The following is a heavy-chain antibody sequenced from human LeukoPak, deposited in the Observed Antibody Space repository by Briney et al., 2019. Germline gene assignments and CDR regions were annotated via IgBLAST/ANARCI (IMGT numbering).Heavy chain of an antibody. CDR2: ISSSSSYT. J-gene: IGHJ4*02. V-gene: IGHV3-21*01. CDR1: GFTFSSYS. D-gene: IGHD3-22*01. CDR3: ARGLSYYDSSGYYYVVTYFDY. Sequence: KSGGSLRLSCAASGFTFSSYSMNWVRQAPGKGLEWVSSISSSSSYTYYADSVKGRFTISRDNAKNSLYLQMNSLRAEDTAVYYCARGLSYYDSSGYYYVVTYFDYWGQGTLVTVSS.